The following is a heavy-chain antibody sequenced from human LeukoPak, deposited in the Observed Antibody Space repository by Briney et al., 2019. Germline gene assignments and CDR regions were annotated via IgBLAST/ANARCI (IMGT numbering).Heavy chain of an antibody. D-gene: IGHD2-2*01. V-gene: IGHV3-7*01. CDR2: IQQHGSET. CDR1: GFTFSNYW. J-gene: IGHJ1*01. CDR3: ATYSSSNGREFQY. Sequence: GGSLRLSCEGSGFTFSNYWMSWVRQAPGKGLEWVANIQQHGSETYYGDSVKGRFTISRDNAKNSLYLQMNSPRAEDTAVYYCATYSSSNGREFQYWGQGTLVTVSS.